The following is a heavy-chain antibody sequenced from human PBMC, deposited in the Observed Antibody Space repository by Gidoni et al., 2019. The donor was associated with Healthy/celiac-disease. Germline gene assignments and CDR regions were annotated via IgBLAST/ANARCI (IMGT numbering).Heavy chain of an antibody. D-gene: IGHD6-13*01. J-gene: IGHJ4*02. V-gene: IGHV3-23*01. CDR1: GLTFSCYA. CDR2: ISGSGGST. CDR3: AKAEKPGIAAAGTAY. Sequence: EVQLLESGGGLVQPGGSLRPSCAASGLTFSCYAMSWVRQAPGKGLEWVSAISGSGGSTYYADSVKGRFTISRDNSKNTLYLQMNSLRAEDTAVYYCAKAEKPGIAAAGTAYWGQGTLVTVSS.